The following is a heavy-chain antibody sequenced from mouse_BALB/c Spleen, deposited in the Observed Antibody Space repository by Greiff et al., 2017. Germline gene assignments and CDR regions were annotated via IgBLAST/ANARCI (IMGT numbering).Heavy chain of an antibody. D-gene: IGHD1-2*01. CDR1: GFTFSSYA. J-gene: IGHJ3*01. CDR2: ISSGGST. Sequence: EVQLVESGGGLVKPGGSLKLSCAASGFTFSSYAMSWVRQTPEKRLEWVASISSGGSTYYPDSVKGRFTISRDNARNILYLQMSSLRSEDTAMYYCARARDYYGYVAYWGQGTLVTVSA. CDR3: ARARDYYGYVAY. V-gene: IGHV5-6-5*01.